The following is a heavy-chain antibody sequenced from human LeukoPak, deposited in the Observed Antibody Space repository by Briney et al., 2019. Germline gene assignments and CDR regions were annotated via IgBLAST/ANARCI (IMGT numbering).Heavy chain of an antibody. CDR3: AKDDYGGNGASAH. J-gene: IGHJ4*02. D-gene: IGHD4-23*01. CDR1: RFTFSSYA. Sequence: GGSLRLSCAASRFTFSSYAMSWVRQAPGKGLEWVSGISGSGGSTYYADSVKGRFTISRDNSKNTPYLQMNSLRAEDTAVYYCAKDDYGGNGASAHWGQGTLVTVSS. V-gene: IGHV3-23*01. CDR2: ISGSGGST.